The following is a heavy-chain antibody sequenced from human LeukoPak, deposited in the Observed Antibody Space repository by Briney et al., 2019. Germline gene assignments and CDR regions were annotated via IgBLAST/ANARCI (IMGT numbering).Heavy chain of an antibody. J-gene: IGHJ5*02. CDR1: GGTFSSYA. D-gene: IGHD3-3*01. CDR3: ARGSPDYDFWSGYFWFDP. Sequence: SVKVSCKASGGTFSSYAISWVRQAPGQGLEWMGRIIPIFGTANYAQKFQGRVTITTDESTSTAYMELSSLRSEDTAVYYCARGSPDYDFWSGYFWFDPWGQGTLVTVSS. CDR2: IIPIFGTA. V-gene: IGHV1-69*05.